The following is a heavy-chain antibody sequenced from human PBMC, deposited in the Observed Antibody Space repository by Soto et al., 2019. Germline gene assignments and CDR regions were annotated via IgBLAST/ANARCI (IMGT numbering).Heavy chain of an antibody. CDR1: GFTFSSYA. V-gene: IGHV3-23*01. Sequence: PGGSLRLSCAASGFTFSSYAMSWVRQAPGKGLEWVSVISGSGSNTYYADSVKGRFTISRDNSKNTLYLQMNSLRAEDTAVYYCAKEELERQGSGFDYWGQGTLVTVSS. CDR2: ISGSGSNT. CDR3: AKEELERQGSGFDY. J-gene: IGHJ4*02. D-gene: IGHD1-1*01.